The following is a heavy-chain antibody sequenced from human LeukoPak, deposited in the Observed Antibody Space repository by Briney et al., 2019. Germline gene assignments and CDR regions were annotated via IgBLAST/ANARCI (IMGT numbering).Heavy chain of an antibody. V-gene: IGHV3-23*01. CDR2: ISGSGGST. CDR3: AKGGVVIVRDFYYYYMDV. CDR1: GFTFSTYA. J-gene: IGHJ6*03. D-gene: IGHD3-3*01. Sequence: PGGSLRLSCAASGFTFSTYAMNWVRQAPGEGLEWVSGISGSGGSTYYADSVKGRFTISRDNSENTLYLQMNSLRAEDTAVYYCAKGGVVIVRDFYYYYMDVWGKGTTVTVSS.